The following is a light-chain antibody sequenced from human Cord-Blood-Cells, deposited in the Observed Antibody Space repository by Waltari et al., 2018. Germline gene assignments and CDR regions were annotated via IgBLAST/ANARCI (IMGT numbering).Light chain of an antibody. Sequence: QSALTQPRSVSGSPGQSVTISCTGTSSDVGGYHYVHWYQQHPSKAPRLMIYDDGKRPSGVPDRFSGSKSCNTASLTISGLQAEDEADYYYCSYAGSYTLKFGGGTKLTVL. J-gene: IGLJ3*02. V-gene: IGLV2-11*01. CDR2: DDG. CDR1: SSDVGGYHY. CDR3: CSYAGSYTLK.